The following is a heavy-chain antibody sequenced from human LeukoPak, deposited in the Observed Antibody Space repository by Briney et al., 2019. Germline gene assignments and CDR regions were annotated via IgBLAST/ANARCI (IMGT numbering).Heavy chain of an antibody. CDR1: GGSFSGYY. V-gene: IGHV4-34*01. J-gene: IGHJ4*02. CDR2: INHSGST. Sequence: SSETLSLTCADYGGSFSGYYWSWIRQPPGKGLEWIGEINHSGSTNYNPSLKSRVTISVDTSKNQFSLKLSSVTAADTAVYYCAREKIAAAGPRGYFDYWGQGTLVTVSS. D-gene: IGHD6-13*01. CDR3: AREKIAAAGPRGYFDY.